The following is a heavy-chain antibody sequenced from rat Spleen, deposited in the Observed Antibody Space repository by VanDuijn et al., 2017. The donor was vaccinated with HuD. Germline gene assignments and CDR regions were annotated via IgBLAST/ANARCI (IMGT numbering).Heavy chain of an antibody. Sequence: EVQLVESGGGLVQPGRSLKLSCAASGFTFSNYGMAWVRPAPTKGLEWVTTISYDGHSAYYRGSVKGRFTCSRDNAEGTLYLQMDSLRSEDTATYYCARALYGGSSELGWFAYWGQGTLVTVSS. D-gene: IGHD1-11*01. CDR1: GFTFSNYG. CDR2: ISYDGHSA. V-gene: IGHV5-29*01. J-gene: IGHJ3*01. CDR3: ARALYGGSSELGWFAY.